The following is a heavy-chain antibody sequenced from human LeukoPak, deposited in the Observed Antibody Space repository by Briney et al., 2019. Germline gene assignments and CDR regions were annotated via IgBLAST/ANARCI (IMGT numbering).Heavy chain of an antibody. D-gene: IGHD6-6*01. CDR2: INPEDGST. J-gene: IGHJ4*02. CDR1: GYTFTNGY. CDR3: ARVGQLVFDY. Sequence: GASVKVSCKTSGYTFTNGYLHWVRQAPGQGLEWVGIINPEDGSTKYAQKFQGRVTMTRGTSTSTVYMELSILGSEDTAVYYGARVGQLVFDYWGQGTLVTVSS. V-gene: IGHV1-46*03.